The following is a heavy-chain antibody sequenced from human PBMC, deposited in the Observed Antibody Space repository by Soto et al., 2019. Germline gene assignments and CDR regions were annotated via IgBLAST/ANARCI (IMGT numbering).Heavy chain of an antibody. J-gene: IGHJ6*03. D-gene: IGHD2-2*01. Sequence: GASVKVSCKASGGTFSSYTTSWVRQAPGQGLEWMGRIIPILGIANYAQKFQGRVTITADKSTSTAYMELSSLRSEDTAVHYCARGFMGVYCSSSSSYDPYRHYSYYYYMDVLGNGTTVTVSS. V-gene: IGHV1-69*02. CDR2: IIPILGIA. CDR1: GGTFSSYT. CDR3: ARGFMGVYCSSSSSYDPYRHYSYYYYMDV.